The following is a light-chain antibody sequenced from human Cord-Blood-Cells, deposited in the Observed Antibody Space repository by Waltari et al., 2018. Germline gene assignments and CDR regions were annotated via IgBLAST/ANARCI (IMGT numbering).Light chain of an antibody. CDR3: QQYNSYSPVYT. J-gene: IGKJ2*01. V-gene: IGKV1-5*01. CDR1: QSISSW. CDR2: DAS. Sequence: DIQMTQSPSTLSASVGDRVTITCRASQSISSWLAWYQQKPGKAPKLLIYDASSLESGVPARLSGSGSGTEFTLTISSLQPDDFATYYCQQYNSYSPVYTFGQGTKLEIK.